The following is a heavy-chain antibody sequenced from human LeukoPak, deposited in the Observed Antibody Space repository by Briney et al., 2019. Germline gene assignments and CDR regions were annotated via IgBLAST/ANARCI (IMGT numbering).Heavy chain of an antibody. Sequence: SETLSLTCTVSGGSFSNYIYYWGWIRQPPGKGLEWIGSIHYVGSTYYNPSLKSRVTISVDTSKNQFSLNLSSVTAADTAVYHCARQNNFDFWSGFFDYWGLGALVTVS. D-gene: IGHD3-3*01. J-gene: IGHJ4*02. CDR3: ARQNNFDFWSGFFDY. CDR2: IHYVGST. V-gene: IGHV4-39*01. CDR1: GGSFSNYIYY.